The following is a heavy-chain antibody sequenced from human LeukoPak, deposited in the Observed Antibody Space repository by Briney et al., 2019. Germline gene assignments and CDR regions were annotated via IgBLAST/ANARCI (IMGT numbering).Heavy chain of an antibody. D-gene: IGHD3-9*01. Sequence: ASVKVSCKASGYTFTSYGISWVRQAPGQGLEWMGWISAYNGNTNYAQKPQGRVTMTTDTSTSTAYMELRSLRSDDTAVYYCATRLRYFDWLPLDYWGQGTLVTVSS. CDR1: GYTFTSYG. CDR3: ATRLRYFDWLPLDY. V-gene: IGHV1-18*01. CDR2: ISAYNGNT. J-gene: IGHJ4*02.